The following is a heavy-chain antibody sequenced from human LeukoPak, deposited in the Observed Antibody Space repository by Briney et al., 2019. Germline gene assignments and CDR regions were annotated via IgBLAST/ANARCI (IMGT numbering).Heavy chain of an antibody. V-gene: IGHV1-2*02. J-gene: IGHJ4*02. CDR1: GYKFTGYY. D-gene: IGHD6-19*01. CDR3: ARDDAVAGMGY. CDR2: INPNSGGT. Sequence: ASVKVSCKASGYKFTGYYMHWVRQAPGQGLEWMGWINPNSGGTDYAQKFQGRVTMTRDTSISTAYMEVSRLRSDDTAVYYCARDDAVAGMGYWGQGTLVTVSS.